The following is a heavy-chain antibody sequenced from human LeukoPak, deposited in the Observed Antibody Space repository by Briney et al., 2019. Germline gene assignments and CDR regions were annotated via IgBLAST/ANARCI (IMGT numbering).Heavy chain of an antibody. V-gene: IGHV4-31*03. CDR1: GGSISSGGYY. CDR3: ARDDVDTAMAKGFDP. Sequence: SQTLSLTCTVSGGSISSGGYYWSWIRQHPGKGLEWIGYIYYSESTYYNPSLKSRVTISVGTSKNQFSLKLSSVTAADTAVYYCARDDVDTAMAKGFDPWGQGTLVTVSS. CDR2: IYYSEST. D-gene: IGHD5-18*01. J-gene: IGHJ5*02.